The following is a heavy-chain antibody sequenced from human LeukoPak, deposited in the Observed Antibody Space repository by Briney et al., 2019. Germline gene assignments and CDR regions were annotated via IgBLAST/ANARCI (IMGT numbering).Heavy chain of an antibody. J-gene: IGHJ4*02. D-gene: IGHD2-8*01. CDR2: ISSSSSTI. CDR3: ARIPASVNGY. CDR1: GFTFSSYS. Sequence: GGSLRLSCAASGFTFSSYSMNWVRQAPGKGLEWVSYISSSSSTIYYADSVKGRFTISRDNAKNSLYLQMNSLRAEDTAVYYCARIPASVNGYWGQGTLVTVSS. V-gene: IGHV3-48*01.